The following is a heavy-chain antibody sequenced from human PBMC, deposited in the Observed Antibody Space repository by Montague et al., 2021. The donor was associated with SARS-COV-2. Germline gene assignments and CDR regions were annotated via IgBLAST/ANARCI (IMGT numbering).Heavy chain of an antibody. CDR1: GGSISSYY. CDR2: IYYSGST. D-gene: IGHD3-3*01. J-gene: IGHJ6*02. V-gene: IGHV4-59*01. Sequence: SETLSLTCTVSGGSISSYYWSWIRQPPGKGLEWIGYIYYSGSTNXNPSLKSRVTISVDTSKNQFSLKLSSVTAADTAVYYCARDRRFLEWPGLYYYYGMDVWGQGTTVTVSS. CDR3: ARDRRFLEWPGLYYYYGMDV.